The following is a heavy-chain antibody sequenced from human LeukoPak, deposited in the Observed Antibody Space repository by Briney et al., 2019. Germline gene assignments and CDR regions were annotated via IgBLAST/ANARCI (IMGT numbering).Heavy chain of an antibody. CDR1: GFPFSSYG. Sequence: GSLRLSCVATGFPFSSYGMHGVRQAPGKGLDWVAFIRYDGSNKYYADSVKGRFTISRDNSKNTLYLQMNSLRAEDTAVYYCAKEEGIVGATPDYWGQGTLVTVSS. V-gene: IGHV3-30*02. CDR3: AKEEGIVGATPDY. D-gene: IGHD1-26*01. J-gene: IGHJ4*02. CDR2: IRYDGSNK.